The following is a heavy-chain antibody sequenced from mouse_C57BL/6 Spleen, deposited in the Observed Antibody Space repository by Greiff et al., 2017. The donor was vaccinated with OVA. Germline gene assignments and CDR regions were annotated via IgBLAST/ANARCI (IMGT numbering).Heavy chain of an antibody. J-gene: IGHJ4*01. V-gene: IGHV10-1*01. CDR2: IRSKSNNYAT. CDR3: VRHYGSSYGNAMDY. CDR1: GFSFNTYA. Sequence: EVQRVESGGGLVQPKGSLKLSCAASGFSFNTYAMNWVRQAPGKGLEWVARIRSKSNNYATYYADSVKDRFTISRDDSESMLYLQMNNLKTEDTAMYYCVRHYGSSYGNAMDYWGQGTSVTVSS. D-gene: IGHD1-1*01.